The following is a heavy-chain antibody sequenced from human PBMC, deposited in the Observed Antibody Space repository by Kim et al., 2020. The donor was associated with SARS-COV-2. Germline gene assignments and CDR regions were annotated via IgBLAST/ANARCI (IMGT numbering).Heavy chain of an antibody. CDR2: ISYDGSNK. CDR1: GFTFSSYA. D-gene: IGHD3-3*01. Sequence: GGSLRLSCAASGFTFSSYAMHWVRQAPGKGLEWVAVISYDGSNKYYADSVKGRFTISRDNSKNTLYLQMNSLRAEDTAVYYCARGSVLRFLEWLAQYFDYWGQGTLVTVSS. J-gene: IGHJ4*02. V-gene: IGHV3-30-3*01. CDR3: ARGSVLRFLEWLAQYFDY.